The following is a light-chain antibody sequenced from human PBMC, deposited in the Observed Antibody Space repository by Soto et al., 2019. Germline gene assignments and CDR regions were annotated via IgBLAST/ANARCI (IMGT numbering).Light chain of an antibody. V-gene: IGLV2-8*01. J-gene: IGLJ2*01. CDR2: EVN. Sequence: QSVLTQPPSASGSPGQSVTISCTGTSSDVGGYNYVSWYQQHPGKAPKVMIYEVNKRPSGVPDRFSGSKSGNTASLTGSGLQTEDEADYFCSSYAGSSNFVVFGGGTKLTVL. CDR3: SSYAGSSNFVV. CDR1: SSDVGGYNY.